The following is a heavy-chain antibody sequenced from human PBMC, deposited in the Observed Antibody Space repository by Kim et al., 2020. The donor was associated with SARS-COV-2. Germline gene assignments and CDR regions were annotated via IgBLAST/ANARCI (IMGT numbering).Heavy chain of an antibody. CDR2: MNPNIGDT. CDR3: ASSEKAPGNRLYFFDS. Sequence: ASVKVSCKASGYTFTSYDINWVRQATGQGLEWMGWMNPNIGDTGYTQKFQGRVTMTRNTSISTAYMELSSLRSEDTAVYYCASSEKAPGNRLYFFDSWGQGPLVTVSS. J-gene: IGHJ4*02. V-gene: IGHV1-8*01. CDR1: GYTFTSYD. D-gene: IGHD3-9*01.